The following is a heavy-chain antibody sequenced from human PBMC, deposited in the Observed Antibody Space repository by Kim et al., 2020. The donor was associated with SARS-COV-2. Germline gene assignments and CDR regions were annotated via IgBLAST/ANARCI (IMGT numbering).Heavy chain of an antibody. J-gene: IGHJ6*02. CDR3: AKDLQYYDILTGYYMRVPYYDYGMDV. CDR1: GFTFSSYG. CDR2: ISYDGSNK. Sequence: GGSLRLSCAASGFTFSSYGMHWVRQAPGKGLEWVAVISYDGSNKYYADSVKGRFTISRDNSKNTLYLQMNSLRAEDTAVYYCAKDLQYYDILTGYYMRVPYYDYGMDVWGQGATVTVAS. D-gene: IGHD3-9*01. V-gene: IGHV3-30*18.